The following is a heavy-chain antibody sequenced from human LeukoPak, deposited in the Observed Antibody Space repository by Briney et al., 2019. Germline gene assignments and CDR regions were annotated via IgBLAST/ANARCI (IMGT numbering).Heavy chain of an antibody. CDR3: AKDAAIFGAPFVMTYYFDY. D-gene: IGHD3-3*01. J-gene: IGHJ4*02. V-gene: IGHV3-23*01. Sequence: GGSLRLSCAASGFTFSSDAMSWVRQAPGKGLEWVSAISGSGGSTYYADSVKGRFTISRDNSKNTLYLQMNSLRAEDTAVYYCAKDAAIFGAPFVMTYYFDYWGQGTLVTVSS. CDR1: GFTFSSDA. CDR2: ISGSGGST.